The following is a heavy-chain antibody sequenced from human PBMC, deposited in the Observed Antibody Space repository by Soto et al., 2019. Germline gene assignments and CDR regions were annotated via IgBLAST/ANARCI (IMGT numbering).Heavy chain of an antibody. CDR3: VLPRGKMFDP. Sequence: GGSLRLSXAASGFTFSSYEMNWVRQAPGKGLEWVSYISSSGSTIYYADSVKGRFTISRDNAKNSLYLQMNSLRAEDTAVYYCVLPRGKMFDPWGQGTLVTVSS. V-gene: IGHV3-48*03. CDR2: ISSSGSTI. J-gene: IGHJ5*02. CDR1: GFTFSSYE.